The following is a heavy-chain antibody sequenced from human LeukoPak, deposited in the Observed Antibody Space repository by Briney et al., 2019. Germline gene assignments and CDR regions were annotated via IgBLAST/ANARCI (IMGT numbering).Heavy chain of an antibody. V-gene: IGHV3-30*02. CDR1: GFTFSSYG. CDR2: IRYDGSNK. D-gene: IGHD3-3*01. CDR3: ARVFTEDRSLDLGFDY. Sequence: GGSLRLSCAASGFTFSSYGMHWVRQAPGKGLEWVAFIRYDGSNKYYADSVKGRFTISRDNSKNTLYLQMNSLRAEDTAVYYCARVFTEDRSLDLGFDYWGQGTLVTVSS. J-gene: IGHJ4*02.